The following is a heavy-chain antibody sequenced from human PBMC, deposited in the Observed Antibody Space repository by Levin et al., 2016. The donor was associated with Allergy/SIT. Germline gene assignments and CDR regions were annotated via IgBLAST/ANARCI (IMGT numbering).Heavy chain of an antibody. CDR3: ASLGYGSGSPNYYYYYMDV. V-gene: IGHV4-30-4*01. D-gene: IGHD3-10*01. J-gene: IGHJ6*03. CDR2: IYYSGST. Sequence: WIRQPPGKGLEWIGYIYYSGSTYYNPSLKSRVTISVDTSKNQFSLKLSSVTAADTAVYYCASLGYGSGSPNYYYYYMDVWGKGTTVTVSS.